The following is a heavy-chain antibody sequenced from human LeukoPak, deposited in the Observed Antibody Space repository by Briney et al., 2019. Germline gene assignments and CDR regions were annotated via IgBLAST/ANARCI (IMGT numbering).Heavy chain of an antibody. V-gene: IGHV3-23*01. CDR3: AKDNSIAVAGYDY. D-gene: IGHD6-19*01. CDR1: GFTFSSYA. J-gene: IGHJ4*02. CDR2: ISGSGGST. Sequence: GRSLRLSCAASGFTFSSYAMSWVRQAPGKGLEWVSAISGSGGSTYYTDSVKGRFTISRDNSKNTLYLQMNSLRAEDTAVYYCAKDNSIAVAGYDYWGQGTLVTVSS.